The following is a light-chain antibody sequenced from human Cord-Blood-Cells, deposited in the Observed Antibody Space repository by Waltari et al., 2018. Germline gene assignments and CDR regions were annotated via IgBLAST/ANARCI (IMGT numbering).Light chain of an antibody. CDR1: QSISSW. J-gene: IGKJ5*01. CDR2: KAS. V-gene: IGKV1-5*03. CDR3: QQYNNWPIT. Sequence: DIQMTQSPSTLSASVGDRVTITCRASQSISSWLAWYQQKPGKAPKLLIYKASSLESGVPSRFSGSGSGTEFTLTISSLQPDDFAVYYCQQYNNWPITFGQGTRLEIK.